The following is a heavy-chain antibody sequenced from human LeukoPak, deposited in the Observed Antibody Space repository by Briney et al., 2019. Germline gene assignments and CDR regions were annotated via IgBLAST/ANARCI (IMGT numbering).Heavy chain of an antibody. CDR1: GFTFSSYG. CDR2: IWYDGSNK. J-gene: IGHJ4*02. D-gene: IGHD4-17*01. V-gene: IGHV3-33*01. Sequence: GGSLRLSCAASGFTFSSYGTHWVRQAPGKGLEWVAVIWYDGSNKYYADSVKGRFTISRDNSKNTLYLQMNSLRAEDTAVYYCARDPHLYGDYTPRGYYFDYWGQGTLVTVSS. CDR3: ARDPHLYGDYTPRGYYFDY.